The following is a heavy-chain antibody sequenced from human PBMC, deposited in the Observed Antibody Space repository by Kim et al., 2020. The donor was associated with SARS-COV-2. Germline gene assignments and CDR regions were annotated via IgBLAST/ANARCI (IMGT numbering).Heavy chain of an antibody. D-gene: IGHD3-22*01. J-gene: IGHJ4*02. V-gene: IGHV1-69*04. CDR2: A. Sequence: ANYAQKFQGRVTITADKSTSTAYMELSSLRSEDTAVYYCARVSDSSGSDYWGQGTLVTVSS. CDR3: ARVSDSSGSDY.